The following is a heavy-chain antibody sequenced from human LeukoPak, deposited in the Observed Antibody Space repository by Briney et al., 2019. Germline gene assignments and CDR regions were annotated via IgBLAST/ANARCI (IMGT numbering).Heavy chain of an antibody. CDR2: IYYSGST. J-gene: IGHJ4*02. Sequence: SETLSLTCTVSGGSISSYYWSWIRQPPGKGLEWIGYIYYSGSTNYNPSLKSRVTISVDTSKNQFSLRLSSVTAADTAVYYCARQDHSGTYYYYFDYWGQGTLVTVSS. CDR3: ARQDHSGTYYYYFDY. CDR1: GGSISSYY. D-gene: IGHD1-26*01. V-gene: IGHV4-59*08.